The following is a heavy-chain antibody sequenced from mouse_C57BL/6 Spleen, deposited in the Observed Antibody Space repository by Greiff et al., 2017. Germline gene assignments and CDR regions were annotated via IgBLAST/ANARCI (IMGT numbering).Heavy chain of an antibody. D-gene: IGHD1-2*01. J-gene: IGHJ2*01. CDR1: GFNIKDDY. CDR3: TPTAMYYFDY. V-gene: IGHV14-4*01. CDR2: IDPENGDT. Sequence: EVQLQQSGAELVRPGASVKLSCTASGFNIKDDYMHWVKQRPEQGLEWIGWIDPENGDTEYASKFQGKATITADTSSNPAYLQLSSLTSEDTAVYYCTPTAMYYFDYWGQGTTLTVSS.